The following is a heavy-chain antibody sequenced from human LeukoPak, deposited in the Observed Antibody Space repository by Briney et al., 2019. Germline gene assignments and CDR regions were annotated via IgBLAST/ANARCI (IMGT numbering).Heavy chain of an antibody. CDR3: ARGYYDSSGYYGY. Sequence: GASVKVSCKASGYTFTGYFMHWVRQAPGQGLEWMGWINPNSGGTNYAQKFQGRVTMTRDTSISTAYMELSRLRSDDTAVYYCARGYYDSSGYYGYWGQGTLVTVSS. J-gene: IGHJ4*02. V-gene: IGHV1-2*02. D-gene: IGHD3-22*01. CDR2: INPNSGGT. CDR1: GYTFTGYF.